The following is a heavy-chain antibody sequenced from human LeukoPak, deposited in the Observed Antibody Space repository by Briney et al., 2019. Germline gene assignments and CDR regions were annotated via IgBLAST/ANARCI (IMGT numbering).Heavy chain of an antibody. D-gene: IGHD4-17*01. Sequence: SQTLSLTCTVSGGSISSGSYYWSWIRQPAGKGLEWIGRIYTSGSTLYNPSLKSRVTISVDTSKNQFSLKLSSVTAADTAVYYCARVDTGFDPWGQGTLVTVSS. CDR3: ARVDTGFDP. CDR2: IYTSGST. CDR1: GGSISSGSYY. V-gene: IGHV4-61*02. J-gene: IGHJ5*02.